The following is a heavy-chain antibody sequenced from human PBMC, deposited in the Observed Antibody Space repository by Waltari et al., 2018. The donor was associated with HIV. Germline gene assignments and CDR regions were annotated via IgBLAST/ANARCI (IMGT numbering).Heavy chain of an antibody. J-gene: IGHJ4*02. CDR2: INHSGTT. V-gene: IGHV4-34*02. CDR1: GGSFSNYY. D-gene: IGHD6-19*01. CDR3: ARHRFTRGNSAWYFLY. Sequence: QVRLQQWGAGLLKPSETLSLTCAVYGGSFSNYYWTWIRQTPEKGLEWIGEINHSGTTDYNPSLKSRFTMSIDTSKNQFSLKLNSVTAADTAVYYCARHRFTRGNSAWYFLYWGQGTHVTVSS.